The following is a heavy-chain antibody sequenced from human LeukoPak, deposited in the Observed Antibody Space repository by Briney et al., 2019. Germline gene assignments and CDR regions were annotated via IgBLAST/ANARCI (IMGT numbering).Heavy chain of an antibody. Sequence: GGSLRLSCAASGFTFSSYAMHWVRQAPGKGLEYVSAISSNGGSTYYANSVKSRFTISRDNSKNTLYLQMGSLRAEDMAVYYCARDRIDFWSGYYASGGYFDYWGQGTLVTVSS. CDR1: GFTFSSYA. CDR3: ARDRIDFWSGYYASGGYFDY. CDR2: ISSNGGST. D-gene: IGHD3-3*01. J-gene: IGHJ4*02. V-gene: IGHV3-64*01.